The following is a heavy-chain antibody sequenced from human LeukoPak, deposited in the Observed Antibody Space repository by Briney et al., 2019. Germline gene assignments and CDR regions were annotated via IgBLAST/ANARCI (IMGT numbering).Heavy chain of an antibody. CDR1: GFTFSSYS. Sequence: KPGGSLRLSCAASGFTFSSYSMNWVRQAPGKGLEWVSSISSSSSYIYYADSVKGRFTISRDNAKNSLYLQMNRLRAEDTAVYYCARVGAYGSDSADAFDIWGQGTMVTVSS. CDR3: ARVGAYGSDSADAFDI. J-gene: IGHJ3*02. V-gene: IGHV3-21*01. CDR2: ISSSSSYI. D-gene: IGHD3-10*01.